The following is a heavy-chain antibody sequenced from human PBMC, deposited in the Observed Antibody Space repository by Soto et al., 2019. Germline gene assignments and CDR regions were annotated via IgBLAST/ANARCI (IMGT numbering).Heavy chain of an antibody. CDR3: ARGGRHSDYYYYYGMDV. CDR2: INTSGGSP. D-gene: IGHD6-25*01. J-gene: IGHJ6*02. CDR1: GYTFTIYY. Sequence: QVQLVQSGAEVKKPGASVKVSCKAFGYTFTIYYIHWVRQAPGQGLEWMGVINTSGGSPTYAQKFQDGVTMTRDTSTSTVYMELSSLRSEDTAVYYCARGGRHSDYYYYYGMDVWDQGTTVTVSS. V-gene: IGHV1-46*01.